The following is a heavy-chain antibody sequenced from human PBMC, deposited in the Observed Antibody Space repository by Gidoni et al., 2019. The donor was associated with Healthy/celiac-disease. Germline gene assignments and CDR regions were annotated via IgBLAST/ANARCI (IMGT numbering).Heavy chain of an antibody. CDR1: GFTFVDYG. V-gene: IGHV3-20*04. J-gene: IGHJ4*02. CDR3: ARDGRGYSGYDMGRSFDY. CDR2: INWNGGST. Sequence: EVQLVESGGGVVRPGGSLRLPCAASGFTFVDYGMSWVRQAPGKGLEWVSGINWNGGSTGYADSVKGRFTISRDNAKNSLYLQMNSLRAEDTALYYCARDGRGYSGYDMGRSFDYWGQGTLVTVSS. D-gene: IGHD5-12*01.